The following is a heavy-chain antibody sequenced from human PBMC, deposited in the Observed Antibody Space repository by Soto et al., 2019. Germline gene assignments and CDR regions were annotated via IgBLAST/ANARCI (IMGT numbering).Heavy chain of an antibody. D-gene: IGHD2-8*01. Sequence: VQLVESGGGLVQPGGSLRLSCAASGFTFSSYWMSWVRQVPGKGLEWVAKIKQDGSAKYYVDSVKGRFTISRDNAKNSLYLQMNSLRAEDTAVYYCARYASGAYYFDYWGQGTLVPVSS. CDR1: GFTFSSYW. CDR3: ARYASGAYYFDY. J-gene: IGHJ4*02. CDR2: IKQDGSAK. V-gene: IGHV3-7*01.